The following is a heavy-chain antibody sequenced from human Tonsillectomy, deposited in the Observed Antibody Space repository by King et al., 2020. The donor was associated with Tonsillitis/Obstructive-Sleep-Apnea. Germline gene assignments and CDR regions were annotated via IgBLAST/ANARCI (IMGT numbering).Heavy chain of an antibody. J-gene: IGHJ3*02. CDR3: ARGYCSGGSCYSLAFDI. CDR2: IYPGDSDT. CDR1: GYSFTSYW. D-gene: IGHD2-15*01. V-gene: IGHV5-51*01. Sequence: VQLVESGAEVKKPGESLKISCKGSGYSFTSYWIGWVRQMPGKGLEWMGIIYPGDSDTRYSPSFQDQVTISADKSISTAYLQWSSLKASDTAMYYCARGYCSGGSCYSLAFDIWGQGTMVTVSS.